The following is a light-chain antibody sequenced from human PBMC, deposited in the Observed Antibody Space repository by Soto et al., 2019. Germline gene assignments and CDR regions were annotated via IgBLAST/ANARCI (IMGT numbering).Light chain of an antibody. CDR3: QQRSYWPIT. J-gene: IGKJ5*01. CDR2: GAS. V-gene: IGKV3-11*01. CDR1: QSVSSN. Sequence: EMVMTQSPATLSVSPGERSTLSCRSSQSVSSNLAWYQQKPGQAPRLLIYGASTGATGIPARFSGSGSGTDFTLTISRLEPEDFAVYYCQQRSYWPITFGQGTRLEIK.